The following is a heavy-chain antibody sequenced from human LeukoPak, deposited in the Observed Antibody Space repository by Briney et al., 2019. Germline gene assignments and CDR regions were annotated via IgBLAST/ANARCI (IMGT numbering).Heavy chain of an antibody. Sequence: GGSLRLSCAASGFTFSSYGIHWVRLAPGKGLEWVAVISDDGTRKYYADSVQGRFTISRDNSKNTLYLQMNSLRAEDTAVYYCASSGHYDFWSGYFLSAFDIWGQGTMVTVSS. J-gene: IGHJ3*02. CDR2: ISDDGTRK. CDR1: GFTFSSYG. V-gene: IGHV3-30*03. CDR3: ASSGHYDFWSGYFLSAFDI. D-gene: IGHD3-3*01.